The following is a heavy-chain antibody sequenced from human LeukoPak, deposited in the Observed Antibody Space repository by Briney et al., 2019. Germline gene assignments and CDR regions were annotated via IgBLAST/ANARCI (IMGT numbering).Heavy chain of an antibody. CDR2: ISSSSSTI. CDR1: GLTFSSYS. D-gene: IGHD3-22*01. J-gene: IGHJ3*02. V-gene: IGHV3-48*04. CDR3: ARDLGDIVVVIGAAFDI. Sequence: GGSLRLSCAASGLTFSSYSMLWVRQAPGKGLEWVSYISSSSSTIYYADSVKGRFTISRDNAKNSLYLQMNSLRAEDTAVYYCARDLGDIVVVIGAAFDIWGQGTMVTVSS.